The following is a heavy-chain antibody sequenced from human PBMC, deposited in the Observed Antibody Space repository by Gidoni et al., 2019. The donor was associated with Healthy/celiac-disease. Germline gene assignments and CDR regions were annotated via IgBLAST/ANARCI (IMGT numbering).Heavy chain of an antibody. D-gene: IGHD5-18*01. V-gene: IGHV3-48*02. Sequence: AASGFTFSSYSMNWVRQAPGKGLEWVSYISSSSSTIYYADSVKGRFTISRDNAKNSLYLQMNSLRDEDTAVYYCARGMLRIQLWLYLGDVWGQGTTVTVSS. CDR1: GFTFSSYS. CDR3: ARGMLRIQLWLYLGDV. J-gene: IGHJ6*02. CDR2: ISSSSSTI.